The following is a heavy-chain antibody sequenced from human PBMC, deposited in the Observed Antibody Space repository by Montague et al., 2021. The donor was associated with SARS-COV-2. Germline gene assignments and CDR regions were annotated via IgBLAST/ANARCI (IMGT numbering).Heavy chain of an antibody. Sequence: SLRLSCAASGFTFSNYAMSWVRQAPGKGLEWVSAISGGGDNTYYTDSVKGRFTISRDNSKNTVYLRMHSLRAEDTAVYYCAKELQRVVVVGALAQTYFDHWGQGTLVTVSS. D-gene: IGHD2-15*01. CDR3: AKELQRVVVVGALAQTYFDH. CDR1: GFTFSNYA. CDR2: ISGGGDNT. J-gene: IGHJ4*02. V-gene: IGHV3-23*01.